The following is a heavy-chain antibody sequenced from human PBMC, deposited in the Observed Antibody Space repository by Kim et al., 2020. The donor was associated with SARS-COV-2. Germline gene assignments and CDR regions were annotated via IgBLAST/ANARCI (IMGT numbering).Heavy chain of an antibody. CDR2: TKNDGSTK. CDR1: GFTFNSHW. D-gene: IGHD2-21*01. CDR3: SRGGYSNFDF. V-gene: IGHV3-7*01. J-gene: IGHJ4*02. Sequence: GGSLRLSCTASGFTFNSHWMSWVRQAPGKGLEWVANTKNDGSTKTSVEAMKGRFTISRENAKNALYLQMNSLRVEATAVSDCSRGGYSNFDFWGQG.